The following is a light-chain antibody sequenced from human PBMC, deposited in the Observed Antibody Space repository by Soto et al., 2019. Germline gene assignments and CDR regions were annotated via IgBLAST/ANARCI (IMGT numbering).Light chain of an antibody. Sequence: EMVFTQAPATLSVSPGERASLSCRASQSVSNNLALYQQKPGQPPRLLIFGASTRATGIPARFSGSGSEAEFALTISTLQSEDFAVYYCQQYSVWPLTFGGGTKVDIK. CDR3: QQYSVWPLT. V-gene: IGKV3D-15*01. CDR2: GAS. J-gene: IGKJ4*01. CDR1: QSVSNN.